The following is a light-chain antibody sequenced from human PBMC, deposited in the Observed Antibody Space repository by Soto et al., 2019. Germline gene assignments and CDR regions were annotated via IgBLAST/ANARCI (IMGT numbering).Light chain of an antibody. CDR3: QQYYSYPRT. V-gene: IGKV1-8*01. Sequence: IQMTQSPSSLSSSVGDRVTIACRASQGISTYLAWYQQKPGKVPKLLIYAASTLQSGVPSRFSGSGSGTDFTLTISCLQSEDFATYYCQQYYSYPRTFGQGTKVDIK. CDR2: AAS. CDR1: QGISTY. J-gene: IGKJ1*01.